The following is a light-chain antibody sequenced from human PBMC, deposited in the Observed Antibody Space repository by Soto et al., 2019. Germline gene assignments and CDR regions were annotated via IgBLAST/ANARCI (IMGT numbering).Light chain of an antibody. V-gene: IGKV2-28*01. CDR3: MQALQSPPA. CDR1: QSLLHSNGYDS. CDR2: LGS. J-gene: IGKJ1*01. Sequence: EIVMTQSPLSLPVTPGEPASISCRSSQSLLHSNGYDSLDWYLQKPGQSPQLLISLGSNRASGVPARFSGSGSGADFTLKISSVEADDVGVSYCMQALQSPPAFGQGTKVEIK.